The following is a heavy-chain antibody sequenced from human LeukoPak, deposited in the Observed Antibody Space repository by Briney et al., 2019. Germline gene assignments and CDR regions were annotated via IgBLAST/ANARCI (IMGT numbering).Heavy chain of an antibody. J-gene: IGHJ6*02. D-gene: IGHD2-2*01. CDR3: ARDDCSSTSCAYYYYYGMDV. V-gene: IGHV3-7*01. Sequence: PGGSLRLSCAASGFTFSSYSMSWVRQAPGKGLEWVANIKQDGSEKYYVDSVKGRFTISRDNAKNSLYLQMNSLRAEDTAVYYCARDDCSSTSCAYYYYYGMDVWGQGTTVTVSS. CDR1: GFTFSSYS. CDR2: IKQDGSEK.